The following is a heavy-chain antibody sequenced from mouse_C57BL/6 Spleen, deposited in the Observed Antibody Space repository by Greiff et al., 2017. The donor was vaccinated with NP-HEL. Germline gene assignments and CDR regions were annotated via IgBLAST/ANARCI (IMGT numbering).Heavy chain of an antibody. CDR1: GFTFSNYW. CDR2: IRLKSDNYAT. CDR3: YGSSPFAY. J-gene: IGHJ3*01. V-gene: IGHV6-3*01. D-gene: IGHD1-1*01. Sequence: EVKVEESEGGLVQPGGSMKLSCVASGFTFSNYWMNWVRQSPEKGLEWVAQIRLKSDNYATHYAESVKGRFTISRDDSKSSVYLQMNNLRAEDTGIYYCYGSSPFAYWGQGTLVTVSA.